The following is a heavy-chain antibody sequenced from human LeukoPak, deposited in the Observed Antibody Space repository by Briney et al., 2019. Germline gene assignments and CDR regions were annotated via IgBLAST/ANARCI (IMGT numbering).Heavy chain of an antibody. J-gene: IGHJ4*02. D-gene: IGHD3-10*01. Sequence: ALVKVSCKASGYTFTGYYMHWVRQAPGQGLEWMGWINPNSGGTNYAQRFQGWVTMTRDTSISTAYMELSRLRSDDTAVYYCARDRFGVSGSYDYWGQGTLVTVSS. CDR1: GYTFTGYY. V-gene: IGHV1-2*04. CDR2: INPNSGGT. CDR3: ARDRFGVSGSYDY.